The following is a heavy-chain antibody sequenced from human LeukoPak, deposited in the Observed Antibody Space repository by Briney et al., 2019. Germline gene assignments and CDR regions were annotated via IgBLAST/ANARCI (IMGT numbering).Heavy chain of an antibody. V-gene: IGHV3-30*18. J-gene: IGHJ6*02. CDR2: ISDDGSKK. D-gene: IGHD4/OR15-4a*01. CDR1: GFTFRSYA. Sequence: GGSLRLSCAASGFTFRSYAMHWVRQAPGKGLEWVAIISDDGSKKDYADSVKGRFTISRDNSKNTLYVQMNSLRAEDTAVYFCAKEDEYGEYRFSMDVWGQGTTVTVAS. CDR3: AKEDEYGEYRFSMDV.